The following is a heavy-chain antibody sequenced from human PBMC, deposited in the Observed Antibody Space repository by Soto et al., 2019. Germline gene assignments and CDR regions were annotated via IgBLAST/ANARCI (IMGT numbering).Heavy chain of an antibody. J-gene: IGHJ4*02. CDR3: ARSYSSSWYDAFDY. D-gene: IGHD6-13*01. V-gene: IGHV4-31*03. CDR2: IYYSGST. CDR1: GGSISSGGYY. Sequence: QVQLQESGPGLVKPSQTLSLTCTVSGGSISSGGYYWSWIRQHPGKGLEWIGYIYYSGSTYYIPSLKSRVTISVDTSKNQFSLKLSSVTAADTAVYYCARSYSSSWYDAFDYWGQGTLVTVSS.